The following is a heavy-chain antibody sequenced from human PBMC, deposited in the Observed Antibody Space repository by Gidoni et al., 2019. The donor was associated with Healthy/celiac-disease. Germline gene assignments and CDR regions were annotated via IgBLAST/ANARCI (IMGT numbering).Heavy chain of an antibody. J-gene: IGHJ4*02. V-gene: IGHV3-11*06. CDR1: GFTFSDYY. D-gene: IGHD6-13*01. Sequence: QVQLVESGGGLVKPGGSLRLSCAASGFTFSDYYMSWIRQAPGQGLEWVSYMSSSSSYTNYADSVKGRFTISRDNAKNSLYLQMNSLRAEDTAVYYCASLMGGAAARGVGRDYWGQGTLVTVSS. CDR3: ASLMGGAAARGVGRDY. CDR2: MSSSSSYT.